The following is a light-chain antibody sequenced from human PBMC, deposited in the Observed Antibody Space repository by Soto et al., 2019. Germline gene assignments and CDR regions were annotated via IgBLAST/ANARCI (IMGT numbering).Light chain of an antibody. V-gene: IGLV1-44*01. J-gene: IGLJ1*01. CDR2: TTD. Sequence: QSVLDQPPSASGTPGQRVTISCSGSSSNIGSYTVHWFQQLPGAAPKPLIYTTDQRPSGVPDRFSGSKSGTSASLAISGLQSEDEADYYCAAWDDSLNGHVFGSGTKVTVL. CDR3: AAWDDSLNGHV. CDR1: SSNIGSYT.